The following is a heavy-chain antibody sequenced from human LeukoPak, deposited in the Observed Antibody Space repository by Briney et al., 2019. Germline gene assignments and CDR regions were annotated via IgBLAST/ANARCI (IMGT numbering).Heavy chain of an antibody. Sequence: GGSLRLSSAPSVFTLSSYVISWVREAPGKGLEWGSAITGGSDNTYYVDSVKGRFTISRDNSKNTLYLQMNSLRAEDTAVYYCAKGSSGARPYFFDYWGQGTLITVSS. CDR2: ITGGSDNT. J-gene: IGHJ4*02. CDR1: VFTLSSYV. V-gene: IGHV3-23*01. CDR3: AKGSSGARPYFFDY.